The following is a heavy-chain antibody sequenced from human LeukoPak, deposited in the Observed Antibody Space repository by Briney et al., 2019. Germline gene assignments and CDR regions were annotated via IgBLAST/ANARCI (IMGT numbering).Heavy chain of an antibody. V-gene: IGHV3-74*01. D-gene: IGHD3-10*01. CDR1: GFTFSSYW. J-gene: IGHJ5*02. Sequence: PGGSLRLSCAASGFTFSSYWMHWVRHAPGKGLVWVSRINSDGSSTSYADSVKGRFTISRDNAKNTLYLQMNSLRAEDTAVYYCARDDGSGWFDPWGQGTLVTVSS. CDR3: ARDDGSGWFDP. CDR2: INSDGSST.